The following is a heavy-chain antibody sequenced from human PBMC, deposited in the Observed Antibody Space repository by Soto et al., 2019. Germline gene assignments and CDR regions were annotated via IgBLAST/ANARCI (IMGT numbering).Heavy chain of an antibody. J-gene: IGHJ4*02. CDR2: ISTSSSCI. D-gene: IGHD6-19*01. Sequence: EVQLVESGGGLVKPGGSLRLSCAASGFTFSSYSMNWVSQAPGKGLQWVSSISTSSSCIYYADSVTGRFTISRDNAENSLDLQMNSLRAEDTAVDYCATNIAVAAPFDYWGQGTPVTVST. CDR3: ATNIAVAAPFDY. CDR1: GFTFSSYS. V-gene: IGHV3-21*01.